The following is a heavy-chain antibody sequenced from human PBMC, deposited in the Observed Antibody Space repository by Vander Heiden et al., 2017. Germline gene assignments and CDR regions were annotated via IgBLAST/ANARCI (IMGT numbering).Heavy chain of an antibody. CDR3: AREGIAAAVPGY. J-gene: IGHJ4*01. CDR1: GFTFSSYA. D-gene: IGHD6-25*01. CDR2: ISYDGRNK. V-gene: IGHV3-30*04. Sequence: QVQLVESGGGVVQPGRSLRLSCPASGFTFSSYAMHWVRQAPGKGLEWVAVISYDGRNKYYADAVKGRFTISRDNSKNTLYLKMKSMRAEDTAVYYCAREGIAAAVPGYWCHGSMITVYS.